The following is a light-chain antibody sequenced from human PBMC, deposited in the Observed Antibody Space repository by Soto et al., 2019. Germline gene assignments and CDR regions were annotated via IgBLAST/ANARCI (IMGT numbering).Light chain of an antibody. J-gene: IGKJ5*01. CDR2: EAS. CDR3: QQRSIWPPIT. V-gene: IGKV3-11*01. CDR1: QSVSSY. Sequence: EIDLTQSPATLALSAGEGDTLSGRPSQSVSSYLAWYQKTPDQAPRSLIYEASNRATGIPARFSRSGAWTDFTLTISSLDTEVFAAYYCQQRSIWPPITFGQGTRLDI.